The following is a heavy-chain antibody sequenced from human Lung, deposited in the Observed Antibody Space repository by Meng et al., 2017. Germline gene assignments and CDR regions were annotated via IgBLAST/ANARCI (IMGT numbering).Heavy chain of an antibody. J-gene: IGHJ4*02. CDR1: GGSCSDDY. Sequence: EHGAAGVVMPSDALCLTLVVSGGSCSDDYWSWLRQPPGKGLEWIGEINHSWSTNYNPSLESRATISVDTSQNNLSLKLSSVTAADSAVYYLARGPTTMAHDFDYWGQGTLVTVSS. V-gene: IGHV4-34*01. CDR2: INHSWST. D-gene: IGHD4-11*01. CDR3: ARGPTTMAHDFDY.